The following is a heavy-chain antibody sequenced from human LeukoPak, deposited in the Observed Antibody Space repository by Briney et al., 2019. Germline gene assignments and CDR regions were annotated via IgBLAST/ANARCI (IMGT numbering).Heavy chain of an antibody. Sequence: PSETLSLTCSVSGGSNSAYYWSWIRQPPGKGLEWIGEINHSGSTNYNPSLKSRVTISVDTSKNQFSLKLSSVTAADTAVYYCARSGGSGSYVGDYWGQGTLVTVSS. J-gene: IGHJ4*02. V-gene: IGHV4-34*01. CDR1: GGSNSAYY. D-gene: IGHD3-10*01. CDR2: INHSGST. CDR3: ARSGGSGSYVGDY.